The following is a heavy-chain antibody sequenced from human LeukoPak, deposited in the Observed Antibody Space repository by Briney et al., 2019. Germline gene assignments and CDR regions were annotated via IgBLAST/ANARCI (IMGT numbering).Heavy chain of an antibody. CDR3: VRGRRAATILGGLDY. J-gene: IGHJ4*02. V-gene: IGHV1-18*01. Sequence: ASVKVSCKASGYTFINYGISWVRQAPGQGLEWMGWISAYTGNTNYALKFQGRVTMTTDTSAGTAYMELRSLRSDDTAVFYCVRGRRAATILGGLDYWGQGTLVIVSS. CDR1: GYTFINYG. CDR2: ISAYTGNT. D-gene: IGHD5-12*01.